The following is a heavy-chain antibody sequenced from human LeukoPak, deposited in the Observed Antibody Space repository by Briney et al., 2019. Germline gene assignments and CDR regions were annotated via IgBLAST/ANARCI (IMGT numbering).Heavy chain of an antibody. V-gene: IGHV3-23*01. J-gene: IGHJ2*01. D-gene: IGHD6-25*01. Sequence: GGSLRLSCAASGFTFSTYAMSWVRQAPGKGLQWVSAITGSGGSTYYADSVKGRFTISTDNTTDTVYLQMNTLRAEDTALYYCVKTSSGRIRAFFDPWGRSTLVTVSS. CDR3: VKTSSGRIRAFFDP. CDR1: GFTFSTYA. CDR2: ITGSGGST.